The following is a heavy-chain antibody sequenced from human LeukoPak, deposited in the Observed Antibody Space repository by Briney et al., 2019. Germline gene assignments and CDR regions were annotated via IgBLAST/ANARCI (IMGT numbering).Heavy chain of an antibody. J-gene: IGHJ6*03. V-gene: IGHV1-69*05. CDR2: IIPIFGTA. D-gene: IGHD7-27*01. CDR3: ARVAFLGPYYYYYMDV. CDR1: GGTFSSYA. Sequence: SVKVSCKASGGTFSSYAISWVRQAPGHGLEWMGRIIPIFGTANYAQKFQGRVTITTDESTSTAYMELSSLRSEDTAVYYCARVAFLGPYYYYYMDVWGKGTTVTVSS.